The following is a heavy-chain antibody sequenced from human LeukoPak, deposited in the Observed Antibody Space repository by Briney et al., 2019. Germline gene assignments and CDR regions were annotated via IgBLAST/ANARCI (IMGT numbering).Heavy chain of an antibody. CDR3: ARDQGVSYVWGSYRYFDY. CDR2: IKQDGSEK. V-gene: IGHV3-7*01. Sequence: GGSLRLSCAASGFTFSSYSMNWVRQAPGKGLEWVANIKQDGSEKYYVDSVKGRFTISRDNAKNSLYLQMNSLRAEDTAVYYCARDQGVSYVWGSYRYFDYWGQGTLVTVSS. CDR1: GFTFSSYS. D-gene: IGHD3-16*02. J-gene: IGHJ4*02.